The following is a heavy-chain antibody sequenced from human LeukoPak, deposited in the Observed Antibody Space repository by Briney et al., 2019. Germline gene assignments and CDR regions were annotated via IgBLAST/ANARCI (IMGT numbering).Heavy chain of an antibody. CDR1: GFSFSDFW. V-gene: IGHV3-74*01. CDR2: IRGDGYDT. J-gene: IGHJ4*02. Sequence: PGGSLGLSCAASGFSFSDFWMHWVRQTPGKGLVWVSRIRGDGYDTNYADSVEGRFTISRDNARHTLYLQMNSLRADDTAVYYCASDRVLGSGSLDNWGQGTLVTVSS. D-gene: IGHD3-10*01. CDR3: ASDRVLGSGSLDN.